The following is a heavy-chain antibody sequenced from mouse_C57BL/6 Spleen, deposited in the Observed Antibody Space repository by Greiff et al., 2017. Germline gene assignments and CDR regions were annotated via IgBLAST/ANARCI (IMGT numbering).Heavy chain of an antibody. D-gene: IGHD1-1*01. Sequence: EVNVVESGAELVKPGASVKLSCTASGFNIKDYYMHWVKQRTEQGLEWIGRIDPEAGETKYAPKFPGKATITADPSSNTAYLQLSSLTSEDTSAYYCAPKRYGSSHYYCDYWGQGTTLTVAS. CDR2: IDPEAGET. J-gene: IGHJ2*01. CDR3: APKRYGSSHYYCDY. V-gene: IGHV14-2*01. CDR1: GFNIKDYY.